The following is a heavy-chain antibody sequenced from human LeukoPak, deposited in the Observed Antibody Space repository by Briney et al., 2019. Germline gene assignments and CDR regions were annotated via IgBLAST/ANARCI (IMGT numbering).Heavy chain of an antibody. D-gene: IGHD2-21*02. J-gene: IGHJ4*02. Sequence: GGSLRLSCTASGFTFGDYAKSWFRQAPGKGLEWVGFIRSKAYGGTTEYAASVKGRFTISRDDSKSIAYLQMNSLKTEDTAVYYCTREHIVVVTAIPQKGSSFDYWGQGTLVTVSS. CDR1: GFTFGDYA. CDR3: TREHIVVVTAIPQKGSSFDY. CDR2: IRSKAYGGTT. V-gene: IGHV3-49*03.